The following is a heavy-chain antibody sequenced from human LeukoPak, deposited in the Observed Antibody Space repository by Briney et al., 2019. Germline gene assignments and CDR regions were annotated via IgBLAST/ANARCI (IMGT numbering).Heavy chain of an antibody. CDR1: GGSISRYY. CDR2: IYYSGNT. CDR3: ARHDCGGDCYRDWFDP. V-gene: IGHV4-59*08. Sequence: PSETLSLTCSVSGGSISRYYWSWIRQPPGKGLEWIGYIYYSGNTNYNPSLKSRVTISVDTSKNQFSLKLNSVTAADTAVYYCARHDCGGDCYRDWFDPWGQGTMVTVSS. D-gene: IGHD2-21*02. J-gene: IGHJ5*02.